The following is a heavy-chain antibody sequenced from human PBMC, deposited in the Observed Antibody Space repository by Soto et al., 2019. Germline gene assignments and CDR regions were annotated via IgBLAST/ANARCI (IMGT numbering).Heavy chain of an antibody. J-gene: IGHJ6*02. CDR3: ARDQFYGDYVNYYGMDV. V-gene: IGHV3-33*01. CDR1: GFTFSSYG. Sequence: QVQLVESGGGVVQPGRSLRLSCAASGFTFSSYGMHWVRQAPGKGLEWVAVIWYDGSNKYYADSVKGRFTISRDNSKNTLYLQMNSLRAEDTAVYYCARDQFYGDYVNYYGMDVWGQGTTVTVSS. CDR2: IWYDGSNK. D-gene: IGHD4-17*01.